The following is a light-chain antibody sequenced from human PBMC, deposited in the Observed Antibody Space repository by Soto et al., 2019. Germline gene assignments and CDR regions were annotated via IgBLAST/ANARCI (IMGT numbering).Light chain of an antibody. Sequence: DIQMTQSPSSLSASVRDRVNITCRASQSISSYLNWYQQKPGKAPKLLIYAASSLQSGVPSRFSGSGSGTDFTLTISSLQPEDFATYYCQQSYSTPYTFGQGTKLEIK. J-gene: IGKJ2*01. CDR1: QSISSY. V-gene: IGKV1-39*01. CDR3: QQSYSTPYT. CDR2: AAS.